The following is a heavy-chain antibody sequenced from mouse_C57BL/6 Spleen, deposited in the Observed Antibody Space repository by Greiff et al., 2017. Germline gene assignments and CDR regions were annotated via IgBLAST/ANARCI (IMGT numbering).Heavy chain of an antibody. Sequence: EVQGVESGGGLVKPGGSLKLSCAASGFSFSDYGMHWVRQAPEKGLEWVAYISSGSSTIYYADTVTGRFTISRDNAKNTLFLQMTSLRSEDTAMYYCARPSPYYYAMDYWGQGTSVTVSS. CDR1: GFSFSDYG. CDR3: ARPSPYYYAMDY. CDR2: ISSGSSTI. J-gene: IGHJ4*01. V-gene: IGHV5-17*01.